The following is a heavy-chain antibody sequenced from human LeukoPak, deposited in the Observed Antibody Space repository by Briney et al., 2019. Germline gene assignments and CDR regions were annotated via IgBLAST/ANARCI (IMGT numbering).Heavy chain of an antibody. J-gene: IGHJ4*02. CDR2: ISAYNGNT. D-gene: IGHD3-10*01. CDR3: ARDKEGYYGSGSYYDY. V-gene: IGHV1-18*04. Sequence: ASVKVSCKASAITSYGISWVRQAPGQGLEWMGWISAYNGNTNYAQKFQGRVTMTTDTSTSTAYMELRSLRSDDTAVYYCARDKEGYYGSGSYYDYWGQGTLATVSS. CDR1: AITSYG.